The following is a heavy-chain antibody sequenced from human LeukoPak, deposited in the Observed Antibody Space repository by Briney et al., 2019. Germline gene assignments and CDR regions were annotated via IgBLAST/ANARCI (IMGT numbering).Heavy chain of an antibody. CDR1: GFSFSSYS. D-gene: IGHD3-10*01. CDR3: ARTLGGYDSSGIDY. J-gene: IGHJ4*01. CDR2: ISSTSDYM. V-gene: IGHV3-21*01. Sequence: PGGSLRLSCAAYGFSFSSYSMNWVRQAPGKGLAWVAAISSTSDYMYHADSVKGRFTISRDNADNTLYLDMNNLRAEDTAIYYCARTLGGYDSSGIDYWGQGTLVTVSS.